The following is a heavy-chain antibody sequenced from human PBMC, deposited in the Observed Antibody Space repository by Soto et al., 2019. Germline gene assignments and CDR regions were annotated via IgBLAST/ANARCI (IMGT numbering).Heavy chain of an antibody. J-gene: IGHJ6*01. D-gene: IGHD6-19*01. CDR1: GYGISVLS. CDR2: FDPEDGET. Sequence: ALVKGYCKSAGYGISVLSMDWVRKDTGKGLDWMGGFDPEDGETIYAQKFQGRVTMTEDTSTDTAYMELSSLRSEDTAVYYCATDLGIAVAESYYYYGIDVWGQGTTVSLSS. V-gene: IGHV1-24*01. CDR3: ATDLGIAVAESYYYYGIDV.